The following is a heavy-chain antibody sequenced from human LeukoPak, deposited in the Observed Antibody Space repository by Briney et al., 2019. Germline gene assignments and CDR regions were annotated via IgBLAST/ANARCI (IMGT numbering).Heavy chain of an antibody. CDR1: GFTFSSYW. V-gene: IGHV3-7*01. Sequence: TGGSLRLSCAASGFTFSSYWMSWVRQAPGKGLEWVANIKQDGSEKYHVDSVKGRFTISRDNAKNSLYLQMNSLRAEDTAVYYCARDWGLSQLVFDYWGQGTLVTVSS. CDR2: IKQDGSEK. CDR3: ARDWGLSQLVFDY. J-gene: IGHJ4*02. D-gene: IGHD6-6*01.